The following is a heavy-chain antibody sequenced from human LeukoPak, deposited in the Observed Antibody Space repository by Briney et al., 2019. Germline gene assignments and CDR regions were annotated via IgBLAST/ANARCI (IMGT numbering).Heavy chain of an antibody. CDR1: GYTLTELS. CDR2: INAGNGNT. V-gene: IGHV1-3*01. CDR3: ARDGSSSWYDTREFDY. D-gene: IGHD6-13*01. J-gene: IGHJ4*02. Sequence: GASVKVSCKVSGYTLTELSMHWVRQAPGQRLEWMGWINAGNGNTKYSQKFQGRVTITRDTSASTAYMELSSLRSEDTAVYYCARDGSSSWYDTREFDYWGQGTLVTVSS.